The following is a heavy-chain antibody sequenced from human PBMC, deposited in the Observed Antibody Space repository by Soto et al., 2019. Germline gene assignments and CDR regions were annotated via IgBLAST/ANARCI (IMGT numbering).Heavy chain of an antibody. D-gene: IGHD5-12*01. CDR2: IKGGGTVT. J-gene: IGHJ4*02. V-gene: IGHV3-74*01. CDR3: ARGTLTSVDMVDY. CDR1: GFTFSSYW. Sequence: GGSLRLSCAAAGFTFSSYWMHWARPSPGKGLLWVSRIKGGGTVTNYADSVRGRFTVSRDNAKNTLYLQINSLTAEDTAVYYCARGTLTSVDMVDYWGQGTLVTVS.